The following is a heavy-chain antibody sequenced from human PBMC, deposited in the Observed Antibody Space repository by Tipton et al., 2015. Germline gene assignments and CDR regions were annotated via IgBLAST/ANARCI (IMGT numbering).Heavy chain of an antibody. CDR2: VYPGGGT. J-gene: IGHJ4*02. CDR3: ARGELGDFDS. Sequence: GLVKPSETMSLTCDVSGYSINNDYYWGWIRQAPGKGLEWIGFVYPGGGTYYNPSLKSRVTISLDTSKNQFSLQLSSVTDADTAVYYCARGELGDFDSWGQGTLVTVSS. D-gene: IGHD6-6*01. V-gene: IGHV4-38-2*01. CDR1: GYSINNDYY.